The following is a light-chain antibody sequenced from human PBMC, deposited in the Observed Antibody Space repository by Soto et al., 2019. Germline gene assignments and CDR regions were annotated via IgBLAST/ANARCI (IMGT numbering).Light chain of an antibody. V-gene: IGKV3-15*01. CDR1: QSVNIK. CDR2: GAS. J-gene: IGKJ5*01. CDR3: QQYSSSPRT. Sequence: EVVMTQSPATLSVSPGERATLSCRASQSVNIKVAWYQQKPGQAPRLLIYGASSRATGTPDRFSGSGSGTDFTLTISSLQSEDFAVYYCQQYSSSPRTFGQGTRLGI.